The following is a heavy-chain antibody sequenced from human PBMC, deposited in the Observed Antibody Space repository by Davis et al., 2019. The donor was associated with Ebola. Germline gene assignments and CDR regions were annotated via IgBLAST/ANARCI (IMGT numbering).Heavy chain of an antibody. CDR3: AKRATVKVAGANYYNAMDV. J-gene: IGHJ6*04. D-gene: IGHD6-19*01. V-gene: IGHV3-30*07. CDR1: GFTFNSHG. Sequence: PGGSLRLSCAASGFTFNSHGIHWVRQAPGKGLEWVAAISYDGSSRNYADSVKGRFTISRDNSKNTLYLQMNSLRAEDTAVFYCAKRATVKVAGANYYNAMDVWGKGTTVTVSS. CDR2: ISYDGSSR.